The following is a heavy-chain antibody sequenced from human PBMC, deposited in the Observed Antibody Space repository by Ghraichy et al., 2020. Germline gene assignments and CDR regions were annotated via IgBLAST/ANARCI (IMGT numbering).Heavy chain of an antibody. CDR2: ISYDGSNK. CDR1: GFTFSSYG. D-gene: IGHD6-13*01. V-gene: IGHV3-30*18. Sequence: GGSLRLSCAASGFTFSSYGMHWVRQAPGKGLEWVAVISYDGSNKYYADSVKGRFTISRDNSKNTLYLQMNSLRAEDTAVYYCAKDGGYSSSWYFGYTYYYYGMDVWGQGTTVTVSS. CDR3: AKDGGYSSSWYFGYTYYYYGMDV. J-gene: IGHJ6*02.